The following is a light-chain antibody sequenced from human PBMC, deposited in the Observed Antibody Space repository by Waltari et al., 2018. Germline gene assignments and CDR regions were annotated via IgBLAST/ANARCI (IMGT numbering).Light chain of an antibody. CDR1: VLAHES. J-gene: IGLJ2*01. V-gene: IGLV3-25*03. Sequence: YELTQTPSLSVSQGQTATITCSGDVLAHESTYWYQQKPGQAPVLVIYTDSERPSGIPERLSGSSSGTTVTLTISGVQAEDEADYYCQSAVSGSSLIVFGGGTKLTVL. CDR3: QSAVSGSSLIV. CDR2: TDS.